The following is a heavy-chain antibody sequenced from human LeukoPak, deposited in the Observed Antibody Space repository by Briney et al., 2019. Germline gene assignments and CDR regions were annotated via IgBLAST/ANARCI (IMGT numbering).Heavy chain of an antibody. CDR3: AKAFCSSTSCPFGY. CDR1: GGTFSSYA. J-gene: IGHJ4*02. CDR2: IIPIFGTA. D-gene: IGHD2-2*01. Sequence: ASVKVSCKASGGTFSSYAISWVRQAPGQGLEWMGGIIPIFGTANYAQKFQGRVTITADESTSTAYMELSSLRSEDTAVYYCAKAFCSSTSCPFGYWGQGTLVTVSS. V-gene: IGHV1-69*13.